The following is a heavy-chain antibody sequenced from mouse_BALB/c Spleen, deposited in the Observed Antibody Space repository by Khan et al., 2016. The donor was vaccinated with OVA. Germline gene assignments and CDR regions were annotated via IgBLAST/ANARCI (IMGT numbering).Heavy chain of an antibody. Sequence: VKLVESGPEVVRPGVSVKISCKGSGYTFTDYAMHWVKQSHAKSLEWIGLISTNTGYTNYNQNFKGKATMTVDKSSSTAYMELARLTSEDSAIYYCARGHYFDYWGQGTTLTVSS. CDR3: ARGHYFDY. V-gene: IGHV1S137*01. CDR1: GYTFTDYA. CDR2: ISTNTGYT. J-gene: IGHJ2*01.